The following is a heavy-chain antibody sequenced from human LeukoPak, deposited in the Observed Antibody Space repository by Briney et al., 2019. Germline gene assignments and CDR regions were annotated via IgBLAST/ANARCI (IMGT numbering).Heavy chain of an antibody. D-gene: IGHD2-2*01. J-gene: IGHJ5*02. CDR3: ASRYCSSTSCPFDP. CDR1: GFTVSSNS. V-gene: IGHV3-66*01. Sequence: GGSLRLSCTVSGFTVSSNSMSWVRQAPGKGLEWVSVIYSGGSTYYADSVKGRFTISRDNSKNTLYLQMNSLRAEDTAVYYCASRYCSSTSCPFDPWGQGTLVTVSS. CDR2: IYSGGST.